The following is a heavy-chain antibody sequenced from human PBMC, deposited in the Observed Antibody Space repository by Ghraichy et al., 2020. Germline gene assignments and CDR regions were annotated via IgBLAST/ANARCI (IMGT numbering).Heavy chain of an antibody. CDR3: ARMRIPDSGVTYYFDN. CDR2: IDWDDEK. V-gene: IGHV2-70*17. CDR1: GVSLTTRGMC. D-gene: IGHD6-13*01. Sequence: SGPTLVKPTQTLTVTCTFSGVSLTTRGMCVSWIRQPPGKALEWLARIDWDDEKFYSPSLKTRLTISKDTSKNQVVLRMTNVDPVDTATYYCARMRIPDSGVTYYFDNWGQGTLVTVST. J-gene: IGHJ4*02.